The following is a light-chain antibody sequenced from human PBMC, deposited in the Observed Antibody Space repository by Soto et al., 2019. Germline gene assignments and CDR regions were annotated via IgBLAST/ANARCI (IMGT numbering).Light chain of an antibody. Sequence: EIVLTQSPGTLSLSPGERATLSCRASQIVCSNYFAWYQQKPGQAPRLLIYSASRRATGIPDRFSGRQSGTDFTLTISVLEPEDFAVYYCQQYGNSPWTFGQGTKVE. CDR1: QIVCSNY. CDR3: QQYGNSPWT. V-gene: IGKV3-20*01. J-gene: IGKJ1*01. CDR2: SAS.